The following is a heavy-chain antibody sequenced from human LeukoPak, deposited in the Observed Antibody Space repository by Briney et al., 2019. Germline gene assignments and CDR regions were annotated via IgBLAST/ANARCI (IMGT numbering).Heavy chain of an antibody. CDR2: VYYSGST. CDR1: GGPVSSGSYY. V-gene: IGHV4-61*01. Sequence: SETLSLTCTVSGGPVSSGSYYWSWIRQPPGKGLEWIGYVYYSGSTNYNPSLKSRVTISVDTSKNQFSLKLSSVTAADTAVYYCASFARVRGVIIPDYWGQGTLVTVSS. CDR3: ASFARVRGVIIPDY. J-gene: IGHJ4*02. D-gene: IGHD3-10*01.